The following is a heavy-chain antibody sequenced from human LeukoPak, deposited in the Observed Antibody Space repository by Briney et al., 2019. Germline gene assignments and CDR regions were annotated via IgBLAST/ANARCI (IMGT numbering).Heavy chain of an antibody. CDR1: GGSISSYY. J-gene: IGHJ4*02. V-gene: IGHV4-59*01. Sequence: SETLSLTCTVSGGSISSYYWSWIRQPPGKGLEWIGYIYYSGNTNYNPSLKSRVTISVDTSKNQFSLKLSSVTAADTAVYYCAREFCSSTRCYGAFDYWGQGILVTVS. CDR3: AREFCSSTRCYGAFDY. CDR2: IYYSGNT. D-gene: IGHD2-2*01.